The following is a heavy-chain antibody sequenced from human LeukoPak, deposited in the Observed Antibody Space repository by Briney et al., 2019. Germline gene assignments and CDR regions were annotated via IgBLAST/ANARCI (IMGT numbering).Heavy chain of an antibody. J-gene: IGHJ4*02. Sequence: SETLSLTCAVYGGSFSGYYWSWIRQPPGKGLEWIGEINHSGSTNYNPSLKSRVTISVDTSKNQFSLKLSSVTAADTAVYYCARSIAARHTSDYWGQGTLVTVSS. CDR1: GGSFSGYY. CDR2: INHSGST. CDR3: ARSIAARHTSDY. V-gene: IGHV4-34*01. D-gene: IGHD6-6*01.